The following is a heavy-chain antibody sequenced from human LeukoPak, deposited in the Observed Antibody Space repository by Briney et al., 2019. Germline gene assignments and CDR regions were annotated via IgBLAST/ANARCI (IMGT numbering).Heavy chain of an antibody. J-gene: IGHJ4*02. D-gene: IGHD3-22*01. Sequence: PRGSLRLSCAASGFTFSNAWMSWVRQAPGKGLEWVGRIKSKTDGGTTDYAAPVKGRFTISRDDSKNTLYLQMNSLKTEDTAVYYCTTEWIPYYDSSGSMAGDYWGQGTLVTVSS. V-gene: IGHV3-15*01. CDR2: IKSKTDGGTT. CDR3: TTEWIPYYDSSGSMAGDY. CDR1: GFTFSNAW.